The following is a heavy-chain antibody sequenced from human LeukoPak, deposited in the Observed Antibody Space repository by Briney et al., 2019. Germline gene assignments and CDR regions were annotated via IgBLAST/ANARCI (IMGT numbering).Heavy chain of an antibody. D-gene: IGHD1-14*01. CDR2: INHSGST. Sequence: SETLSLTCAVYGGSFSGYYWSWIRQPPGKGLEWIGEINHSGSTNYNPSLKSRVTISVDTSKNQFSLKLSSVTAADTAVYYCARETAKKSYYYYYYMDVWGKGTTVTVSS. CDR1: GGSFSGYY. CDR3: ARETAKKSYYYYYYMDV. V-gene: IGHV4-34*01. J-gene: IGHJ6*03.